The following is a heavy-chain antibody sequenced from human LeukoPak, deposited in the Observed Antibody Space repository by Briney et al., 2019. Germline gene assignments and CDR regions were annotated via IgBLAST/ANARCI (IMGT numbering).Heavy chain of an antibody. CDR1: RYTFTGYY. CDR2: ITPNSGGT. Sequence: ASVKVSCKASRYTFTGYYMHWVPQDPGQGFEWMGWITPNSGGTNYAQKFQGRVTMTRDTSISTAYMELSRLRSDDTAIYYCARDISDCRSTSCSRLHFDYWGQGTLVTVSS. CDR3: ARDISDCRSTSCSRLHFDY. J-gene: IGHJ4*02. V-gene: IGHV1-2*02. D-gene: IGHD2-2*01.